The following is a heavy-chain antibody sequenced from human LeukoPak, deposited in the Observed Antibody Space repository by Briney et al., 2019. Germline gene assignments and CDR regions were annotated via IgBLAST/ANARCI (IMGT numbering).Heavy chain of an antibody. CDR2: ISAYNGNT. CDR3: ARGKNVERDSGMDV. CDR1: GYTFTSYG. J-gene: IGHJ6*02. Sequence: ASVKVSCKASGYTFTSYGISWVRQAPGQGLEWMGWISAYNGNTNYAQKFQGRVTMTRDTSTSTVYMELSSLRSEDTAVYYCARGKNVERDSGMDVWGQGTTVTVSS. D-gene: IGHD1-1*01. V-gene: IGHV1-18*01.